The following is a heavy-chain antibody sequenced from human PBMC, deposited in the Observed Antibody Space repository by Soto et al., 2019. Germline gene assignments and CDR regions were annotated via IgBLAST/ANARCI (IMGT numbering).Heavy chain of an antibody. CDR3: ARDVEIIAAAGTRWFDP. Sequence: ASVKVSCKASGYTFTSYGISWVRQAPGQGLEWMGWISAYNGNTNYAQKLQGRVTMTTDTSTSTAYMELRSLRSDDTAVYYCARDVEIIAAAGTRWFDPWGQGTLVTSPQ. CDR1: GYTFTSYG. D-gene: IGHD6-13*01. J-gene: IGHJ5*02. V-gene: IGHV1-18*01. CDR2: ISAYNGNT.